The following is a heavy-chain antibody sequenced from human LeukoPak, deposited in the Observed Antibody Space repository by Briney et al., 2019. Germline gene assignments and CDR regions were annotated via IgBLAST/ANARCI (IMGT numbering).Heavy chain of an antibody. CDR3: ARAHPLNYGDH. Sequence: GRSLRLSCAASGFTFDDYAMHWVRQAPGKGLEWVSGISWNSGSIGYADSVKGRFTISRDNAKNSLYLQMNSLRAEDTAVYYCARAHPLNYGDHWGQGTLVTVSS. V-gene: IGHV3-9*01. CDR1: GFTFDDYA. D-gene: IGHD4-17*01. J-gene: IGHJ4*02. CDR2: ISWNSGSI.